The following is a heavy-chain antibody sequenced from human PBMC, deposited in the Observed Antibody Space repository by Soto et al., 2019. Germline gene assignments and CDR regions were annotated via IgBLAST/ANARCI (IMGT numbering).Heavy chain of an antibody. CDR1: GGSIRSSSW. CDR3: ARASSFRRDFDF. J-gene: IGHJ6*04. D-gene: IGHD3-9*01. V-gene: IGHV4-4*02. Sequence: QVQLQESGPGLVKPSGTLSLTCTVSGGSIRSSSWWTGLRQSPEKGLEWIGEVYHAGSPNYNPSFQSRVTISADNSKNCFSLRLTSVTAADTAIYYCARASSFRRDFDFWGRGPAVTVSS. CDR2: VYHAGSP.